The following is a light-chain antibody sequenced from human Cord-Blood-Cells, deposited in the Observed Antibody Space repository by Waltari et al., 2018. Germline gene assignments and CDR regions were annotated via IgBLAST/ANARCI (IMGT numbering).Light chain of an antibody. CDR1: VLAKKY. Sequence: SYELTQPSSVSVSPGQTARIPCSGAVLAKKYARWFQQKPGQAPVLVLYKDSERPSGIPERFSGSSSGTTVTLTISGAQVEDEADYYCYSAADNNVVFGGGTKLTVL. CDR2: KDS. CDR3: YSAADNNVV. J-gene: IGLJ2*01. V-gene: IGLV3-27*01.